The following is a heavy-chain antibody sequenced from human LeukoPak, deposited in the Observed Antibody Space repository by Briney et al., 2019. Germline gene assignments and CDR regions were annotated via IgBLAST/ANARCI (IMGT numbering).Heavy chain of an antibody. Sequence: PSQTLSLTCTVSGGSISSGSHYWSWIRQPAGKGLEWIGRIYTSGSTNYNPSLKSRVTISVDTSKNQFSLKLSSVTAADTAVYYCARVDYAVDWYFDLWGRGTLVTVSS. V-gene: IGHV4-61*02. CDR1: GGSISSGSHY. J-gene: IGHJ2*01. CDR3: ARVDYAVDWYFDL. D-gene: IGHD4-17*01. CDR2: IYTSGST.